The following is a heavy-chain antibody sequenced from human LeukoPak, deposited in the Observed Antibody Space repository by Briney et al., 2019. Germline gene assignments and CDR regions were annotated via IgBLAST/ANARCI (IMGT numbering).Heavy chain of an antibody. Sequence: PGGSLRLSCAASVFTFNIYAMSWARQAPGKGLEWVSAISGSGGNTYYADSVKGRFTISRDNSKNTLSLQMNSLRAEDTAIYYCAKASEDGGIFDYWGQGTLVTVSS. V-gene: IGHV3-23*01. CDR1: VFTFNIYA. CDR3: AKASEDGGIFDY. J-gene: IGHJ4*02. CDR2: ISGSGGNT. D-gene: IGHD4-23*01.